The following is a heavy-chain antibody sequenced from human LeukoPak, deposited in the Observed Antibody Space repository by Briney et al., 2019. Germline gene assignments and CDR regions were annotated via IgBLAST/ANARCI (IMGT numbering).Heavy chain of an antibody. J-gene: IGHJ3*02. CDR2: IKQDGSEK. CDR3: AREYSVTIFGVVIRSDAFDI. D-gene: IGHD3-3*01. V-gene: IGHV3-7*01. Sequence: GGSLRLSCAASGFTFSSYWMSWVRQAPGKGLEWVANIKQDGSEKYYVDSVKGRFTISRDSAKNSLFLQMNSLRAEDTAVYYCAREYSVTIFGVVIRSDAFDIWGQGTMVTVSS. CDR1: GFTFSSYW.